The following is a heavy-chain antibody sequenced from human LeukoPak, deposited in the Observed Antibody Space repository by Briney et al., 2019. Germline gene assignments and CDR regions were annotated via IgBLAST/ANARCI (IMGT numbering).Heavy chain of an antibody. CDR3: ARAGYCGGDCYSDY. V-gene: IGHV1-69*13. CDR2: IIPIFGTA. Sequence: SVKVSCKASGGTFSSYAISWVRQAPGQGLEWMGGIIPIFGTANYAQKFQGRVKITADESTSTAYMELSSLRSEDTAVYYCARAGYCGGDCYSDYWGQGTLVTVSS. D-gene: IGHD2-21*01. CDR1: GGTFSSYA. J-gene: IGHJ4*02.